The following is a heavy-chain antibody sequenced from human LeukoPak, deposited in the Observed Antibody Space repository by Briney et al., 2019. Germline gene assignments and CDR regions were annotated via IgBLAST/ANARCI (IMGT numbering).Heavy chain of an antibody. CDR1: GVTLWNYG. J-gene: IGHJ5*02. V-gene: IGHV3-48*02. CDR2: ICSSSSTI. Sequence: TLGSPRLFCTTPGVTLWNYGMTWVRQGPREGLEWGSYICSSSSTIFYAGFVKGLFTISRDDAKNSLHLQMYSLREEDTAMYYCTKLGNHWADGYYWDDGSWGQGTMVTVAT. CDR3: TKLGNHWADGYYWDDGS. D-gene: IGHD5-24*01.